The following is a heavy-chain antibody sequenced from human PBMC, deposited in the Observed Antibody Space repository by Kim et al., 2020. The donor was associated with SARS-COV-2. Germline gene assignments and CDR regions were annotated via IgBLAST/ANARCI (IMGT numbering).Heavy chain of an antibody. D-gene: IGHD4-17*01. CDR3: ARGGDNSKNVYGDYDYY. CDR1: GYSISSGYY. Sequence: SETLSLTCTVSGYSISSGYYWGWIRQPPGKGLEWIGSIYHSGSTYYNPSLKSRVTISVDTSKNQFSLKLSSVTAADTAVYYCARGGDNSKNVYGDYDYY. CDR2: IYHSGST. V-gene: IGHV4-38-2*02. J-gene: IGHJ6*03.